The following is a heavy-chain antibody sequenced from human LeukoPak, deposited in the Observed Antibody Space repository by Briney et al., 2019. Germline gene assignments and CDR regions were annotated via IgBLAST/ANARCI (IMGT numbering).Heavy chain of an antibody. V-gene: IGHV4-59*01. CDR1: GGSISSYY. CDR3: ARDLKQQLVLGAFDI. J-gene: IGHJ3*02. CDR2: FYYSGST. D-gene: IGHD6-13*01. Sequence: SETLSLTCTVSGGSISSYYWSWIRQPPGKGLEWNGYFYYSGSTNYNPSLKSRVTISVDTSKNQFSLKLSSVTAADTAVYYCARDLKQQLVLGAFDIWGQGTMVTVSS.